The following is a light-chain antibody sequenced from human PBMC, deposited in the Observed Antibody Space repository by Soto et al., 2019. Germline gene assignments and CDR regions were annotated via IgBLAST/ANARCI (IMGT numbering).Light chain of an antibody. CDR3: KQYKSYSWT. V-gene: IGKV1-5*03. Sequence: DIQMTQSPSTLSASVGDRVTITCRASQSISSWLAWYQQKPGKAPKVLIYKASSLESGVQSRFSGSGSGAEFTLTIRSLQPDDFATYYCKQYKSYSWTFGQGTKVDIK. J-gene: IGKJ1*01. CDR1: QSISSW. CDR2: KAS.